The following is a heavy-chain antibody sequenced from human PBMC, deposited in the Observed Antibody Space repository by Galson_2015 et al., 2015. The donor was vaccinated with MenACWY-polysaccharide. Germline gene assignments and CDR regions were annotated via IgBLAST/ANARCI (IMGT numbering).Heavy chain of an antibody. J-gene: IGHJ5*02. CDR3: VRAGGGGNGWYWFDR. V-gene: IGHV3-30-3*01. CDR1: GFNLNIHT. D-gene: IGHD6-19*01. CDR2: ISSDGDYK. Sequence: SLRLSCAAAGFNLNIHTMHWVRQAPGRGLAWVALISSDGDYKYYADSVKGRFTISRDNHKNKVFREMNSLRAEDTAVYYCVRAGGGGNGWYWFDRWSQGPRVTVSS.